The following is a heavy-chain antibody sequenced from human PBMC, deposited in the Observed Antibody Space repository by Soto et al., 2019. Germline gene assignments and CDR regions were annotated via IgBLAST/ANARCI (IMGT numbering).Heavy chain of an antibody. CDR2: IHYTGST. Sequence: SETLSLTCTVSGGSMSRYYWTWIRQPPGKGLEWIGNIHYTGSTNYNPSLKSRVTILLGTSTSQFSLKVSSVTAADTAVYYCARDLTISSTDGPLDPWGHGTLVTVSS. CDR3: ARDLTISSTDGPLDP. CDR1: GGSMSRYY. D-gene: IGHD1-1*01. J-gene: IGHJ5*02. V-gene: IGHV4-59*01.